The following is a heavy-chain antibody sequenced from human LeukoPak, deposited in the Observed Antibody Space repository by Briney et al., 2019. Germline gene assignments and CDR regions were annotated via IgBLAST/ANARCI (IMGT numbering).Heavy chain of an antibody. Sequence: GASVKVSCKVSGYTLTELSMHWVRQAPGQGLEWMGWINPNSGGTNYAQKFQGRVTMTRDTSISTAYMELSRLRSDDTAVYYCARDLGSSWWGEQEPFDYWGQGTLVTVSS. CDR1: GYTLTELS. J-gene: IGHJ4*02. CDR3: ARDLGSSWWGEQEPFDY. D-gene: IGHD6-13*01. V-gene: IGHV1-2*02. CDR2: INPNSGGT.